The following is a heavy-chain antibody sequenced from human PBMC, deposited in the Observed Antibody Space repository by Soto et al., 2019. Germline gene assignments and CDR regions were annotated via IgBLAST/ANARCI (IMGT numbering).Heavy chain of an antibody. D-gene: IGHD1-26*01. Sequence: QVQLQESGPGLVKPSQTLSLTCTVSGGSIRSDGQYWNWIRQLPGKGLEWIGYTYYSGSTAYNPSLRSRVTISVDTSKNQFSLKVMSVTAADTAVYYCAKMTEYGTYPPFDPWGQGALVTVSS. CDR2: TYYSGST. J-gene: IGHJ5*02. CDR3: AKMTEYGTYPPFDP. CDR1: GGSIRSDGQY. V-gene: IGHV4-31*03.